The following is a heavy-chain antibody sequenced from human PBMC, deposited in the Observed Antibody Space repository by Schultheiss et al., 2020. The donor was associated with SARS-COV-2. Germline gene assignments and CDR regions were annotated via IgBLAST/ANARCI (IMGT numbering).Heavy chain of an antibody. V-gene: IGHV3-30-3*01. D-gene: IGHD3-10*01. CDR1: GFTFSSYA. CDR2: ISYDGSNK. Sequence: SLKISCAASGFTFSSYAMHWVRQAPGKGLEWVAVISYDGSNKYYADSVKGRFTISRDNSKNTLYLQMNSLRAEDTAVYYCARDRGNLNYWFDPWGQGTLVTVSS. J-gene: IGHJ5*02. CDR3: ARDRGNLNYWFDP.